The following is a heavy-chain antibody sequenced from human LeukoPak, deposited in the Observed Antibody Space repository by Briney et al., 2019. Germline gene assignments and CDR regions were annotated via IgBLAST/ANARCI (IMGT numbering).Heavy chain of an antibody. Sequence: ASVKVSCKASGYTFTSYYMHWVRQAPGEGLEWMGIINPSGGGTSYAQNFQGRVTMTRDMSTSTVYMELSSLRSEDTAVYYCARVAAEVVGVPGAIGFGWLRRDYYYMDVWGKGTTVTVSS. CDR3: ARVAAEVVGVPGAIGFGWLRRDYYYMDV. D-gene: IGHD2-2*02. CDR1: GYTFTSYY. V-gene: IGHV1-46*01. J-gene: IGHJ6*03. CDR2: INPSGGGT.